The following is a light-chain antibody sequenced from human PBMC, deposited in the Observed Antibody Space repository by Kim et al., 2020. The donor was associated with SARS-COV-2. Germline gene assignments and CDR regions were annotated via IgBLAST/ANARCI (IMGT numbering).Light chain of an antibody. CDR3: QQRSNWPLT. CDR2: DAS. J-gene: IGKJ4*01. CDR1: QSVSSY. V-gene: IGKV3-11*01. Sequence: LAPGERAPLSCRASQSVSSYLAWYRQKPGQAPRLLIYDASNRATGIPARFSGSGSGTDFTLTISSLEPEDFAVYYCQQRSNWPLTFGGGTKVDIK.